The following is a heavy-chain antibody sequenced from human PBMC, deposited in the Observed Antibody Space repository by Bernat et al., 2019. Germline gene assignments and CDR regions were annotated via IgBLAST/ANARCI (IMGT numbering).Heavy chain of an antibody. CDR2: IRYDGSNK. Sequence: QVQLVESGGGVVQPGGSLRLSCAASGFTFSSYGMHWVRQAPGKGLEWVAFIRYDGSNKYYADSVKGRFTISRDNSKDTLYLQMNSLRAEDTAVYYCAKELRAADAFDIWGQGTMVNVSS. CDR1: GFTFSSYG. V-gene: IGHV3-30*02. D-gene: IGHD3-16*01. CDR3: AKELRAADAFDI. J-gene: IGHJ3*02.